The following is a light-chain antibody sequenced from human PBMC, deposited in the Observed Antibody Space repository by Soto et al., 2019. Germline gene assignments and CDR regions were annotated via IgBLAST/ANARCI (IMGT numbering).Light chain of an antibody. V-gene: IGKV3-11*01. CDR3: QQRSNWAT. CDR1: QSVSRN. CDR2: DAS. Sequence: EIVLTQSPATLCLSPGEGATLSCRASQSVSRNLACYQQKPGQAPRLLIYDASNRATGIPARFSGSGSVTDFTLTISSLEPEDFAVYYCQQRSNWATFGPGTKVDIK. J-gene: IGKJ3*01.